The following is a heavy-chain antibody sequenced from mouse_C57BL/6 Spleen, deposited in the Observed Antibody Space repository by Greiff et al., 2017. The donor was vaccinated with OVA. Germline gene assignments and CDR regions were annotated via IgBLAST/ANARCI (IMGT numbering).Heavy chain of an antibody. D-gene: IGHD1-1*01. Sequence: VQLQQSGLELVKPGASVKISCKASGYAFSSSWMNWVKQRPGKGLEWIGRIYPGDGDTNYNGKFKGKATLTADKSSSTAYMQLSSLTSEDSAVYFCARETTVADYAMDYWGQGTSVTVSS. J-gene: IGHJ4*01. V-gene: IGHV1-82*01. CDR2: IYPGDGDT. CDR3: ARETTVADYAMDY. CDR1: GYAFSSSW.